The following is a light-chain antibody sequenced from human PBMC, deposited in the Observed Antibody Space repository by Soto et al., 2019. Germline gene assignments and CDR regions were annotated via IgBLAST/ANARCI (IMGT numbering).Light chain of an antibody. CDR3: QQSYSTPCVT. CDR1: QSISSY. J-gene: IGKJ1*01. CDR2: AAS. Sequence: DIQMTQSPSSLSASVGDRVTLTCRASQSISSYLNWYQQKPGKAPKLLIYAASSLQSGVPSRFSGSGSGTDFTLTISSLQPEDFATYDCQQSYSTPCVTFGQGTKVEIK. V-gene: IGKV1-39*01.